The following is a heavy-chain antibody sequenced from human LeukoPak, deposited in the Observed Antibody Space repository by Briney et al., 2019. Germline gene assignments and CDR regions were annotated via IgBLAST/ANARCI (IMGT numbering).Heavy chain of an antibody. D-gene: IGHD3-22*01. Sequence: GGSLRLSCAASGFSFSNYWMSWVRQAPGKGLEWVANIKQDGSEKSYVASMKGRFTISRDNAKNLLYLQINSLRAEDTAVYYCARDRYHSGANGYLDSWGQGTLVTVSS. CDR1: GFSFSNYW. CDR2: IKQDGSEK. J-gene: IGHJ4*02. CDR3: ARDRYHSGANGYLDS. V-gene: IGHV3-7*01.